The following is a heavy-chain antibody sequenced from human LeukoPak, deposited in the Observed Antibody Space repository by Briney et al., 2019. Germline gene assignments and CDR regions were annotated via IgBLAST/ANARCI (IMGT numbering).Heavy chain of an antibody. CDR3: AREVYDSSGYRAGTKFDP. D-gene: IGHD3-22*01. V-gene: IGHV4-61*02. CDR2: IYTSGST. Sequence: SETLSLTCTVSGGSIGRSSYYWAWIRQAPGKGLEWIGRIYTSGSTNYNPSLKSRVTISVDTSKNQFSLKLSSVTAADTAVYYCAREVYDSSGYRAGTKFDPWGQGTLVTVSS. J-gene: IGHJ5*02. CDR1: GGSIGRSSYY.